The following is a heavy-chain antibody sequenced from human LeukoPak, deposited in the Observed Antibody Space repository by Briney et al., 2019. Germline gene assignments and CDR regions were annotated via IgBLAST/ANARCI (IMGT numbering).Heavy chain of an antibody. CDR2: IYPADSDT. V-gene: IGHV5-51*01. Sequence: GESLKISCKASGYSFTTYWIGWVRQMPGKGLEWMGIIYPADSDTRYSPSFQGQVTISADKSISTAYLQWSSVKAADSAMYYCAKVRRRIAVRPEFFDYWGQGTLVTVSS. CDR1: GYSFTTYW. J-gene: IGHJ4*02. CDR3: AKVRRRIAVRPEFFDY. D-gene: IGHD6-6*01.